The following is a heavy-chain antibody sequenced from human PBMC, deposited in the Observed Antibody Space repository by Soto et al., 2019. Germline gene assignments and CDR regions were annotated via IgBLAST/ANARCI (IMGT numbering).Heavy chain of an antibody. CDR1: GGSISSGGYY. D-gene: IGHD6-6*01. CDR2: NYYSGIT. J-gene: IGHJ6*02. Sequence: QVQLQESGPGLVKPSQTLSLTCTVSGGSISSGGYYWTWIRQHPGKGLEWIGYNYYSGITYYNPSLKSRVTXSLAXSXYQFSLKLSSVTAADTAVYYCARGSSIAGLYYGMDVWGQGTTVTVSS. V-gene: IGHV4-31*03. CDR3: ARGSSIAGLYYGMDV.